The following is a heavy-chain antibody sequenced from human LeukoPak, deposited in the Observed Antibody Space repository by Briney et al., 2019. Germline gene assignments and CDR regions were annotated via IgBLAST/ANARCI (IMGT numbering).Heavy chain of an antibody. D-gene: IGHD6-13*01. CDR1: GESFSGYY. Sequence: SETLSLTCAVYGESFSGYYWSWIRPPPGRGLEWIGEINHSGRTSYSASLKSRVTISVDTSKSQFSLKLSSVTAADTAVYYCARGDIAAGGAPFDYWGQGTLVTVSS. V-gene: IGHV4-34*01. CDR3: ARGDIAAGGAPFDY. CDR2: INHSGRT. J-gene: IGHJ4*02.